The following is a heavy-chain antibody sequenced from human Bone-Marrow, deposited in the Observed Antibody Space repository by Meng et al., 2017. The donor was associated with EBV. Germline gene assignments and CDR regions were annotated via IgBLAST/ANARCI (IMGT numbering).Heavy chain of an antibody. CDR3: ARDSSGDSRNFDP. D-gene: IGHD3-22*01. J-gene: IGHJ5*02. CDR2: INVGNGDT. V-gene: IGHV1-3*01. CDR1: GYTFSTYA. Sequence: VQLAQSGAEVKKPGASVKVSCKASGYTFSTYAIHWVRQAPGQRLEWMGWINVGNGDTKYSQKLQGRVTITRDTSASTAYMELRSLRSEDTAVYYCARDSSGDSRNFDPWGQGTLVTVSS.